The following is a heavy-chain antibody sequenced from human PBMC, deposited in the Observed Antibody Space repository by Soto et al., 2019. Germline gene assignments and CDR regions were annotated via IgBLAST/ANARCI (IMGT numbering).Heavy chain of an antibody. J-gene: IGHJ6*03. CDR2: ISGSGGST. D-gene: IGHD2-15*01. CDR1: GFTFSSYA. Sequence: GSLRLSCAASGFTFSSYAMSWVRQAPGKGLEWVSAISGSGGSTYYADSVKGRFTISRDNSKNTLYLQMNSLRAEDTAVYYCARGICSGGICYAYYYYYMDVWGKGTTLTVSS. V-gene: IGHV3-23*01. CDR3: ARGICSGGICYAYYYYYMDV.